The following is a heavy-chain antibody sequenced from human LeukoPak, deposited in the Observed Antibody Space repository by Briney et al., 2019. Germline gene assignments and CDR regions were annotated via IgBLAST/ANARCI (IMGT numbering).Heavy chain of an antibody. J-gene: IGHJ6*04. CDR3: AKGYCSGGSCRRYYGMDV. D-gene: IGHD2-15*01. Sequence: GESLQISCKGSGYSFTSYWIGWVRQMPGKGLEWMGIIYPGDSDTRYSPSFQGQVTISADKSISTAYLQWSSLKASDTAMYYCAKGYCSGGSCRRYYGMDVWGKGTTVTVSS. V-gene: IGHV5-51*01. CDR2: IYPGDSDT. CDR1: GYSFTSYW.